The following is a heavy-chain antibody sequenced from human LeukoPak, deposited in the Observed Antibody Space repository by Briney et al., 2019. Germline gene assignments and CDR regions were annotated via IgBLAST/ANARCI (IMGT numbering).Heavy chain of an antibody. Sequence: GGSLRLSCAASGFTFSSYWMHWVRQAPGKGLEWVGRIKSKTDGGTTDYAAPVKGRFTISRDDSKNTLYLQMNSLKTEDTAVYYCTTDGILWFGELPRPFDYWGQGTLVTVSS. CDR2: IKSKTDGGTT. J-gene: IGHJ4*02. D-gene: IGHD3-10*01. CDR1: GFTFSSYW. V-gene: IGHV3-15*01. CDR3: TTDGILWFGELPRPFDY.